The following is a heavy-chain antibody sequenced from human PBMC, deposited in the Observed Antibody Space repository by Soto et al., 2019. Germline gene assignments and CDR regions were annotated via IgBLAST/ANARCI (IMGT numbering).Heavy chain of an antibody. J-gene: IGHJ4*02. Sequence: SVKVSCKASGGTFSSYAISWVRQAPGQGLEWMGGIIPIFGTANYAPKFQGRVTITADESTSTAYMELSSLRSEDTAVYYCARSNPNMITFGGVIVWFDYWGQGTLVTVSS. CDR3: ARSNPNMITFGGVIVWFDY. V-gene: IGHV1-69*13. D-gene: IGHD3-16*02. CDR1: GGTFSSYA. CDR2: IIPIFGTA.